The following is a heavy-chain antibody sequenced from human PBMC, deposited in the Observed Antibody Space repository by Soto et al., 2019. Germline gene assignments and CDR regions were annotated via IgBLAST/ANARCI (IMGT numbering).Heavy chain of an antibody. Sequence: ASVKVSCKASGGTFSSYAISWVRQAPGQGLEWMGGIIPIFGTANYARKFQGRVTITADKSTSTAYMELSSLRSEDTAVYYCARPRESGTWYNFDYWGQGTLVTVSS. D-gene: IGHD3-3*01. CDR1: GGTFSSYA. CDR3: ARPRESGTWYNFDY. CDR2: IIPIFGTA. V-gene: IGHV1-69*06. J-gene: IGHJ4*02.